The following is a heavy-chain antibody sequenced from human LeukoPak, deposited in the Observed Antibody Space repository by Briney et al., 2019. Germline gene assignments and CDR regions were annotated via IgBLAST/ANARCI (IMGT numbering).Heavy chain of an antibody. CDR2: ISSSSTYI. CDR3: ARPRIQLWLHNGYDAFDI. CDR1: GFAFSSYS. V-gene: IGHV3-21*01. J-gene: IGHJ3*02. D-gene: IGHD5-18*01. Sequence: PGGSLRLSCAASGFAFSSYSMNWVRQAPGKGLEWVSSISSSSTYIYHADSVKGRFTISRDDAKNSLYLQMNSLRAEDTAVYYCARPRIQLWLHNGYDAFDIWGQGTMVTVPS.